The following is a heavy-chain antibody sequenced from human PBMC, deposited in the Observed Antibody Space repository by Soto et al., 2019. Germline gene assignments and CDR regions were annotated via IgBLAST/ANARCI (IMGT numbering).Heavy chain of an antibody. V-gene: IGHV3-23*01. CDR3: AKIGFGSISSRATDY. Sequence: EVQLLESGGGLVQPGGSLRLSCAASGFTFSTYAMSWVRQAPGKGLEWVSTIRASGDTTYYADSVKGRFTISRDNSKNTLCLQMNSLRAEDTAVYYCAKIGFGSISSRATDYWGQGTLVTVSS. CDR1: GFTFSTYA. CDR2: IRASGDTT. J-gene: IGHJ4*01. D-gene: IGHD3-10*01.